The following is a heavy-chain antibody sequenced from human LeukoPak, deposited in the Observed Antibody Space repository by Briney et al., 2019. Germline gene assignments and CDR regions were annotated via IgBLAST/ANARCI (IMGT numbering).Heavy chain of an antibody. CDR1: GFTFRNHG. CDR2: IWYDGCDQ. Sequence: GGSLRLSCAASGFTFRNHGMHWVRQAPGQGLEWVAVIWYDGCDQYYADSVKGRFTISRDNSRNMLYLQVSSLRAEDTAVYYCARDIASVRMDVWGQGTTVIVSS. D-gene: IGHD2-21*01. CDR3: ARDIASVRMDV. J-gene: IGHJ6*02. V-gene: IGHV3-33*01.